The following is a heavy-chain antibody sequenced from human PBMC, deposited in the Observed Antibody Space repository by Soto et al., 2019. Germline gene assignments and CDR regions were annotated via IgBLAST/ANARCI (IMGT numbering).Heavy chain of an antibody. V-gene: IGHV1-69*12. D-gene: IGHD3-22*01. Sequence: QVQLVQSGAEVKKPGSSVKVSCKASGGTLSDYAFSWVRQAPGQGLEWMGGIIPIFGSANYAQKLQGRVTITADESTKTAYMELSSLRSEDTDVYYCAGGPRDHFYYASSDYARSYGAFDLWGQGTMVTFSS. J-gene: IGHJ3*01. CDR1: GGTLSDYA. CDR3: AGGPRDHFYYASSDYARSYGAFDL. CDR2: IIPIFGSA.